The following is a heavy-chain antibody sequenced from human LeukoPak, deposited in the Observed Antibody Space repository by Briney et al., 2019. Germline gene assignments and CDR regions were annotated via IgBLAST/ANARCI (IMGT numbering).Heavy chain of an antibody. CDR2: ISSSSSYI. V-gene: IGHV3-21*01. CDR3: ARTPTADWLPPG. J-gene: IGHJ4*02. CDR1: GFTFSSYS. Sequence: GGYLRLYCAASGFTFSSYSMNWVRQAPGKGLEWVSSISSSSSYIYYADSVKGRFTISRDNAKNSLYLQMNSLRAEDTAVYYCARTPTADWLPPGWGQGTLVTVSS. D-gene: IGHD3-9*01.